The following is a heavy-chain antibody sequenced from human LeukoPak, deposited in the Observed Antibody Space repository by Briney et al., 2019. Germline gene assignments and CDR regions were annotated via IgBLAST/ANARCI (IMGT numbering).Heavy chain of an antibody. Sequence: GGSLRLSCAASGFTFSSYTMSWVRQAPGKGLEWVSTITTRDGNTYYADSVKGRFTVSRDNSKNTLFLQMKSLRAEDTAVYYCAKDGGLWVSAHWGDSWGRGTLVTVSS. J-gene: IGHJ4*02. CDR2: ITTRDGNT. CDR1: GFTFSSYT. D-gene: IGHD7-27*01. V-gene: IGHV3-23*01. CDR3: AKDGGLWVSAHWGDS.